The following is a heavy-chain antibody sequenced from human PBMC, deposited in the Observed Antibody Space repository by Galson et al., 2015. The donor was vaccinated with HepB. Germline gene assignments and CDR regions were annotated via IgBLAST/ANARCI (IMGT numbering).Heavy chain of an antibody. Sequence: KVSCKASGYTFSGYYMHWVRRAPGQGLEWMGIIYPGDSDTRYSPSFQGQVTISADKSISTAYLQWSSLKASDTAMYYCARHIRTEDGSGTRWLDYWGQGTLVTVSS. CDR3: ARHIRTEDGSGTRWLDY. J-gene: IGHJ4*02. CDR2: IYPGDSDT. D-gene: IGHD3-10*01. V-gene: IGHV5-51*01. CDR1: GYTFSGYY.